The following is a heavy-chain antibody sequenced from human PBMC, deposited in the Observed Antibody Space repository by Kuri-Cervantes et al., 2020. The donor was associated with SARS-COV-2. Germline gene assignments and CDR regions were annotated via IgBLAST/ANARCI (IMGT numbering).Heavy chain of an antibody. CDR2: ISGSGGST. D-gene: IGHD2-15*01. J-gene: IGHJ3*02. CDR3: AKKIKLAFDI. V-gene: IGHV3-23*01. CDR1: GFTFSSYA. Sequence: GESLKISCAASGFTFSSYAMSWVRQAPGKGPEWVSAISGSGGSTYYADSVKGRFTISRDNSKNTLYLQMNSLRAEDTAVYYCAKKIKLAFDIWGQGTMVTVSS.